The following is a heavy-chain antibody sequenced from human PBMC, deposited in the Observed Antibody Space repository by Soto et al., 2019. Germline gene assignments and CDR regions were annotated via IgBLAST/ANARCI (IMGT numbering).Heavy chain of an antibody. J-gene: IGHJ6*02. CDR2: IYSGGST. D-gene: IGHD5-12*01. Sequence: EVPLVESGGGLIQPGGSLRLSCAASGFTVSSNYMSWVRQAPGKGLEWVSVIYSGGSTYYADSVKGRFTISRDNSKNTLYLQMNSLRAEDTAVYYCAREGYSGFRGGMDVWGQGTTVTVSS. CDR1: GFTVSSNY. V-gene: IGHV3-53*01. CDR3: AREGYSGFRGGMDV.